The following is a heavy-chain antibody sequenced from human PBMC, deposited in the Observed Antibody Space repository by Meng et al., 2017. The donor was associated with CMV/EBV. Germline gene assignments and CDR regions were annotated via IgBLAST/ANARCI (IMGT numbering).Heavy chain of an antibody. Sequence: FNFDDYGMSWVRQVPGKGLECVSGINWNGATTAYADSLKGRFTISRDNAKNSLYLQLNNLRVEDTAFYHCARGLGDYCTSTSCHFDSWGQGTLVTVSS. D-gene: IGHD2-2*01. CDR1: FNFDDYG. CDR3: ARGLGDYCTSTSCHFDS. J-gene: IGHJ4*02. CDR2: INWNGATT. V-gene: IGHV3-20*01.